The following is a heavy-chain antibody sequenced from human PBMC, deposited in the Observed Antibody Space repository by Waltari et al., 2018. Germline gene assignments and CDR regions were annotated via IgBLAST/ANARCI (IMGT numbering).Heavy chain of an antibody. Sequence: QLQLQESGTVLVKPSPTLSLPCTVSDASITSGRYYWSWIRQHPATGLEWIGYIYHSGNTYYNPSLKSRVSMSVDTSENQFSLKLTSVTAADTAIYYCARVRREQWRGFDYWGQGTLVTVSS. CDR3: ARVRREQWRGFDY. D-gene: IGHD6-19*01. J-gene: IGHJ4*02. CDR2: IYHSGNT. CDR1: DASITSGRYY. V-gene: IGHV4-30-2*01.